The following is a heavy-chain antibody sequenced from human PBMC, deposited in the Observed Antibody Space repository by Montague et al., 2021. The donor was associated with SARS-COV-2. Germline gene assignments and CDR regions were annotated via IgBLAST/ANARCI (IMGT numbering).Heavy chain of an antibody. Sequence: TLSLTCTVSGGSISSGSYYWSWIRQPAGKGLEWIGRIYTSGSTNYNPSLKSRVTISVDTSKNQFSLKLSSVTAADTAVYYCARERRYYDYVWGSYGFGPWGQGTLVTVSS. V-gene: IGHV4-61*02. CDR3: ARERRYYDYVWGSYGFGP. D-gene: IGHD3-16*01. CDR1: GGSISSGSYY. J-gene: IGHJ5*02. CDR2: IYTSGST.